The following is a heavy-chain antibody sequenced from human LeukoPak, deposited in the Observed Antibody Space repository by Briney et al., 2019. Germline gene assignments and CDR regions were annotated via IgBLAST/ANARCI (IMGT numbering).Heavy chain of an antibody. CDR3: ATQWELHPAF. V-gene: IGHV3-48*01. Sequence: GGSLRPSCAASGFTFSSYSMNWVRQAPGKGLEWVSYITRSGSARYYADSVKGRFTISRDNAKNSLYLQMNSLRAEDTAVYYCATQWELHPAFWGQGTLVTVSS. J-gene: IGHJ4*02. CDR2: ITRSGSAR. D-gene: IGHD1-26*01. CDR1: GFTFSSYS.